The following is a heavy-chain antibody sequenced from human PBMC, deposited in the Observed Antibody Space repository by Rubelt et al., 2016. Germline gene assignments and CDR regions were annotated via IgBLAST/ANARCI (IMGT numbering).Heavy chain of an antibody. CDR3: ARRKYNLPYFDY. CDR1: GFTFVNFA. Sequence: VQLVESGGGVVQPGRSLRLSCAASGFTFVNFAMSWVRQAPGKGPEWVATITGSGINTYYADSVKGRFTISRDNSKNTLYLQMNSLRAEDTAVYYCARRKYNLPYFDYWGQGTLVTVSS. V-gene: IGHV3-23*04. J-gene: IGHJ4*02. D-gene: IGHD1-14*01. CDR2: ITGSGINT.